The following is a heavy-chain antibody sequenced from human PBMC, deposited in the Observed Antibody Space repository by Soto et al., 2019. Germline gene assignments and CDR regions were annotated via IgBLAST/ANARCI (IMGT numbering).Heavy chain of an antibody. CDR2: IKPDGSAK. D-gene: IGHD2-15*01. CDR1: GFTSSNYW. CDR3: LASGRASS. Sequence: EVQLVESGGGLVQPGGSLRLSCAASGFTSSNYWMNWVRQAPGKGLEWVANIKPDGSAKYYADSVRGRFTISRDNAKNSVNLQMDSLRAEDTALYYCLASGRASSWGQGTLVTVSS. V-gene: IGHV3-7*01. J-gene: IGHJ5*02.